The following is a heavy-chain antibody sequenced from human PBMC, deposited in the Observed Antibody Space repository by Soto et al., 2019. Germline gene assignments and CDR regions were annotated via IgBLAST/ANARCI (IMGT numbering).Heavy chain of an antibody. Sequence: GGSLRLSGAASEFSVRRCSVTCFRPVPGEGLEWLSYISSSGTSMYYGDSVKGRFTISRDNAMNSLSLQMNSLRADDTAVYYCARDRSPGSIRGVIRQTDFDFWGQGT. D-gene: IGHD3-10*01. J-gene: IGHJ4*02. CDR2: ISSSGTSM. CDR3: ARDRSPGSIRGVIRQTDFDF. CDR1: EFSVRRCS. V-gene: IGHV3-48*01.